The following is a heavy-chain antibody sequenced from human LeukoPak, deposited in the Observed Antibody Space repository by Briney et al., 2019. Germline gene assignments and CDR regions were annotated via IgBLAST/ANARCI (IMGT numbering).Heavy chain of an antibody. CDR2: ISSSSSYI. CDR1: GFSFSSYS. V-gene: IGHV3-21*01. Sequence: GGSLRLSCAASGFSFSSYSMNWVRQAPGKGLERVASISSSSSYIYYADSVKGRFTISRDNAKNSLYLQMYSLRAEDTGVYYCAKDFPDGSRNWGFNYWGQGTLVTVSS. J-gene: IGHJ4*02. D-gene: IGHD3-10*01. CDR3: AKDFPDGSRNWGFNY.